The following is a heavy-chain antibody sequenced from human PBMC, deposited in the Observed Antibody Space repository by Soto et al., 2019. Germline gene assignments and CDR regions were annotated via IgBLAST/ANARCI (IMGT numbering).Heavy chain of an antibody. CDR1: GFTFSSYA. D-gene: IGHD2-15*01. V-gene: IGHV3-23*01. CDR2: ISGSGGST. J-gene: IGHJ3*02. Sequence: PGGSLRLSCAASGFTFSSYAMSWVRQAPGKGLEWVSAISGSGGSTYYADSVKGRFTISRDNSKNTLYLQMNSLRAEDTSVYYCSTPLSGPFAISAQRTIVTVSS. CDR3: STPLSGPFAI.